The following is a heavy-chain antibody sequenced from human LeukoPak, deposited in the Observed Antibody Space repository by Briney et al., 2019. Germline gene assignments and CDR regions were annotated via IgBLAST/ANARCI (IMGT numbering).Heavy chain of an antibody. D-gene: IGHD2-21*01. Sequence: PSETLSLTCTVSGGSISSSSYYWGWIRQPPGKGLEWIGSIYYSGSTYYNPSLKSRVTISVDTSKNQFSLKLSSVTAADTAVYYCARPLSFSPCGGDCRLLSYYYMDVWGKGTTVTVSS. CDR2: IYYSGST. CDR1: GGSISSSSYY. CDR3: ARPLSFSPCGGDCRLLSYYYMDV. V-gene: IGHV4-39*01. J-gene: IGHJ6*03.